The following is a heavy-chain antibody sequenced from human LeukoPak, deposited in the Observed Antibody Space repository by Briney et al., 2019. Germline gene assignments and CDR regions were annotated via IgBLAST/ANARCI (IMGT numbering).Heavy chain of an antibody. Sequence: GGSLRLSCAASGFIFDDYNMNWVRQAPGKGLEWVSSISSSSSYIYYADSMKGRFIISRDNAKNSLYLQMNSLRGEDTAVYYCARDRRLEAFDIWGQGTMVTVS. CDR3: ARDRRLEAFDI. J-gene: IGHJ3*02. CDR2: ISSSSSYI. D-gene: IGHD6-19*01. V-gene: IGHV3-21*01. CDR1: GFIFDDYN.